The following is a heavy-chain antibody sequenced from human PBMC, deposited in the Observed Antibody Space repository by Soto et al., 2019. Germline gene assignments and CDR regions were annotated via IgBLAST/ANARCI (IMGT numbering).Heavy chain of an antibody. D-gene: IGHD3-3*02. V-gene: IGHV4-39*01. J-gene: IGHJ4*02. Sequence: LHRTSPDPRDFRRSTVYYWGWIRQPPGKGLEWIGSMYYGVSTYYNPSLKSRVTVSVDASKNQFSLNLSSVTAADTAVYYCARLPSRHLVDYWGQG. CDR2: MYYGVST. CDR3: ARLPSRHLVDY. CDR1: RDFRRSTVYY.